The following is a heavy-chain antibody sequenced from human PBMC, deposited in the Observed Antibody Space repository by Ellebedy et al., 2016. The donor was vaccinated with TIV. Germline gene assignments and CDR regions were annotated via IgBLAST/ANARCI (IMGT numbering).Heavy chain of an antibody. CDR3: ARDAGYYGSGSYYRPYYYGMDV. V-gene: IGHV3-7*01. CDR1: GFTFSSFW. J-gene: IGHJ6*02. CDR2: IKQDGSEE. D-gene: IGHD3-10*01. Sequence: GESLKISXAASGFTFSSFWMSWVRQAPGKGLEWVANIKQDGSEEYYVDSVKGRFTISRDNTKNSLYLQMNSLRAEDTAVYYCARDAGYYGSGSYYRPYYYGMDVWGQGTTVTVSS.